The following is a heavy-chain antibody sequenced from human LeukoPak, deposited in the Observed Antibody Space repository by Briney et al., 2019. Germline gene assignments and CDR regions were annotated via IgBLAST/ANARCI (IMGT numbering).Heavy chain of an antibody. CDR3: ARSFYDSSGPIDAFDI. CDR2: ISGSGGST. Sequence: GGSLRLSCAASGFTFSSYAMSWVRQAPGKGLEWVSAISGSGGSTYYADSVKGRFTISRDNSKNTLYLQMNSLRAEDTAVYYCARSFYDSSGPIDAFDIWGQGTMVTVSS. V-gene: IGHV3-23*01. CDR1: GFTFSSYA. J-gene: IGHJ3*02. D-gene: IGHD3-22*01.